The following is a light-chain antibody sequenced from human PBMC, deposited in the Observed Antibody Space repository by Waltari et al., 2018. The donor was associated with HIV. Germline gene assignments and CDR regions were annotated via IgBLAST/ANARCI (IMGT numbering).Light chain of an antibody. CDR2: VAS. J-gene: IGKJ2*01. CDR3: QQYYTTPHT. V-gene: IGKV1-NL1*01. CDR1: QAIANS. Sequence: DIQMTQSPSSLSASVGDRVTITCRASQAIANSLAWYQQKPGKAPKLLVYVASRLELWVPSRFSGSGSGTDYILTISSLQPEDFATYYCQQYYTTPHTFGQGTKLEIK.